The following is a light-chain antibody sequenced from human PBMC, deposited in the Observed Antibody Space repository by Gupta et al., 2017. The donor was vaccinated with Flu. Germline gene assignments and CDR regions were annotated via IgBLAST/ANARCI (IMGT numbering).Light chain of an antibody. CDR2: LGS. Sequence: DIVMTQSPLSLPVTPGEPASISCRSSQSLLHSNGYNYLNWYLQKPGQSPQLLIYLGSNRASGVTDRLSGSGSGTDVTLKISIVEAEYVGVYYCMKSLQTTPGSTFVKGTKMEIK. V-gene: IGKV2-28*01. J-gene: IGKJ2*01. CDR1: QSLLHSNGYNY. CDR3: MKSLQTTPGST.